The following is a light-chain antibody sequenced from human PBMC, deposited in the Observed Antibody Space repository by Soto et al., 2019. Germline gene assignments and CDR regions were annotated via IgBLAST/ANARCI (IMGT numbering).Light chain of an antibody. CDR3: QQRFMYPPS. V-gene: IGKV1-9*01. Sequence: IQLTQSPSSLSASVGDRVTITCRASQGIINYLAWYQQKPGKAPKLLIYGASTLQSGVPSRFGGSGSGSDCSGTVSSLQADDLATYSFQQRFMYPPSFCPGTKVDIK. J-gene: IGKJ3*01. CDR1: QGIINY. CDR2: GAS.